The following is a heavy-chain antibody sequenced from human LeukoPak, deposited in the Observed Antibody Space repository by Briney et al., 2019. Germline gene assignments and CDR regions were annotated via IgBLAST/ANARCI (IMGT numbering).Heavy chain of an antibody. Sequence: PGGSLRLSCAASGFPFSSYGMHWVRQAPGKGLEWVAVTSSDGRNIHYADSVKGRFTISRDNSKNTLYLQMNTLRVEDTAVYYCAKKASGSYFQGPDYWGQGSLVTVSS. J-gene: IGHJ4*02. CDR3: AKKASGSYFQGPDY. D-gene: IGHD1-26*01. V-gene: IGHV3-30*18. CDR1: GFPFSSYG. CDR2: TSSDGRNI.